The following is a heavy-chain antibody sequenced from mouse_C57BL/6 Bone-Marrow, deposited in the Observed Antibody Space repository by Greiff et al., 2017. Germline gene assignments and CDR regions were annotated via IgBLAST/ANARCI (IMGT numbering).Heavy chain of an antibody. J-gene: IGHJ4*01. CDR2: IDPSDSYT. CDR1: GYTFTSYW. D-gene: IGHD2-4*01. V-gene: IGHV1-50*01. Sequence: QVQLQQPGAELVKPGASVKLSCKASGYTFTSYWMQWVKQRPGQGLEWIGEIDPSDSYTNYIQKFKGKATLTVDPSSSTAYKQLSSLTSEDSAVYYCAREGDYDGYAMDYWGQGTSVTVSS. CDR3: AREGDYDGYAMDY.